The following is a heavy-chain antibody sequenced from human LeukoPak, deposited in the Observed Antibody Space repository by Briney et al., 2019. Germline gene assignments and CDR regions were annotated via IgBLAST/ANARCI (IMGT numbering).Heavy chain of an antibody. CDR3: AKDVCSSPSCQFDY. V-gene: IGHV3-23*01. CDR2: ISGSGGSA. J-gene: IGHJ4*02. CDR1: GVTSSSYA. Sequence: RGSPRLSCAASGVTSSSYAMSWGRQAPGEGLEWGSAISGSGGSAYYTDSVKGRFTISRDNSKNTLYLQMNRLSAEGKAVYYCAKDVCSSPSCQFDYWGQGTLVTVSS. D-gene: IGHD2-2*01.